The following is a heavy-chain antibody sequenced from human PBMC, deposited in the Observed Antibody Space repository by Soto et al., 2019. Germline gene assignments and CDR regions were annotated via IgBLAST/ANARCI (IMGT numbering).Heavy chain of an antibody. CDR1: GFTFDDYA. Sequence: GGSLRLSCAASGFTFDDYAMHWVRQAPGKGLEWVSLISWDGGSTYYADSVKGRFTISRDNSKNSLYLQMNSLRAEDTALYYCAKEMVAAAGIYYYYGMDVWGQGTTVTVSS. V-gene: IGHV3-43D*04. D-gene: IGHD6-13*01. CDR2: ISWDGGST. CDR3: AKEMVAAAGIYYYYGMDV. J-gene: IGHJ6*02.